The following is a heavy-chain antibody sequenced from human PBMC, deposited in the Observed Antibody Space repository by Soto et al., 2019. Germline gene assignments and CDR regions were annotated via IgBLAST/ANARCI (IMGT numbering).Heavy chain of an antibody. D-gene: IGHD3-9*01. V-gene: IGHV2-5*02. CDR3: AHKGNPYYDTLTDYSSFDY. CDR2: IYWDDDK. Sequence: SGYAGEPTQTLTLTCTFSGFSLSSSGVGVGWIRQPPGKALEWLALIYWDDDKRYSPSLKSRLTITKDTSKIQVVLTMTNMDPVDTATYYCAHKGNPYYDTLTDYSSFDYWGQGALVTVSS. J-gene: IGHJ4*02. CDR1: GFSLSSSGVG.